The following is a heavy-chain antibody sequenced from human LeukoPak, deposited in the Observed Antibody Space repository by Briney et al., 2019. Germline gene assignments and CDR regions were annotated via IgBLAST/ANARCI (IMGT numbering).Heavy chain of an antibody. CDR2: ISSSSTI. CDR3: ARESYGGSFDY. V-gene: IGHV3-48*04. CDR1: GFTFSSYS. J-gene: IGHJ4*02. Sequence: GGSLRLSCAASGFTFSSYSMNWVRQAPGKGLEWVSYISSSSTIYYADSVKGRFTISRDNAKNSLYLQMNSLRAEDTAVYYCARESYGGSFDYWGQGTLVTVSS. D-gene: IGHD3-16*01.